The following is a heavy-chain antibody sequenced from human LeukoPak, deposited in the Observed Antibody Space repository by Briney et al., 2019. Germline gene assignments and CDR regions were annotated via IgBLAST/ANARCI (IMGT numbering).Heavy chain of an antibody. CDR2: INHSGST. D-gene: IGHD2-2*01. CDR3: ARGGWNIVVVPAYFDY. V-gene: IGHV4-34*01. Sequence: SETLSLTCADYGGSFSGYYWSWIRQPPGKGLEWIGEINHSGSTNYNPSLKSRVTISVDTSKNQFSLKLSSVTAADTAVYYCARGGWNIVVVPAYFDYWGQGTLVTVSS. J-gene: IGHJ4*02. CDR1: GGSFSGYY.